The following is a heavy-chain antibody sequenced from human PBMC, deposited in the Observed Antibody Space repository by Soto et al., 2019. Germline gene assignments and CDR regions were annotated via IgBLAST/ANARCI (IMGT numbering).Heavy chain of an antibody. J-gene: IGHJ4*02. D-gene: IGHD6-19*01. V-gene: IGHV3-23*01. Sequence: GSLRLSCAASGFSFVNYAMNWVRQAPGKGLEWVSGLSGSGTSTYYADSVKGRFTISRDNSRDTLFLQMNSLTADDTAVYYCAKATTNGGWFNPFDSWGQGALVTVSS. CDR1: GFSFVNYA. CDR3: AKATTNGGWFNPFDS. CDR2: LSGSGTST.